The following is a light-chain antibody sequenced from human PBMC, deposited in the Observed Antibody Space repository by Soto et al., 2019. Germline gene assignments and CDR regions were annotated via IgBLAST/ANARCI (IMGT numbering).Light chain of an antibody. Sequence: EIVMTQSPATLSVSPGERATLSCRASQSVSSNLAWYQQKPGQAPRLLIYGASTRATGIPARFSGSGSGTEFALIISSLQSEDFAVYYCQQYNLWWTF. CDR1: QSVSSN. J-gene: IGKJ1*01. CDR3: QQYNLWWT. V-gene: IGKV3-15*01. CDR2: GAS.